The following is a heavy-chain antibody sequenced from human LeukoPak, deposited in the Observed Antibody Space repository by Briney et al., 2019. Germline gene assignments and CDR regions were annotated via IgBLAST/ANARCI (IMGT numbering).Heavy chain of an antibody. D-gene: IGHD5-24*01. CDR3: ARAATISRDGYNFPTEIDH. V-gene: IGHV1-18*01. CDR2: ISAYNGNT. CDR1: GYTFTSYG. Sequence: GASVKVSCKASGYTFTSYGISWVRQAPGQGLEWMGWISAYNGNTNYAQKLQGRVTMTTDTSTSTAYMELSRLRSDDTAVYYCARAATISRDGYNFPTEIDHWGQGTLVTVSS. J-gene: IGHJ4*02.